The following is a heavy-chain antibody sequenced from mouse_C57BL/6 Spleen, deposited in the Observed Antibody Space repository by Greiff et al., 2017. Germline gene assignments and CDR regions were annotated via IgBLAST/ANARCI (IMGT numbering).Heavy chain of an antibody. D-gene: IGHD3-2*02. CDR1: GYAFSSSW. J-gene: IGHJ3*01. Sequence: QVQLQQSGPELVKPGASVKISCKASGYAFSSSWMNWVKQRPGKGLEWIGRIYPGDGDTNYNGKFKGKATLTADKSSSTAYMQLSSLTSEDSAVYFCAREEGTAQGFAYWGQGTLVTVSA. V-gene: IGHV1-82*01. CDR2: IYPGDGDT. CDR3: AREEGTAQGFAY.